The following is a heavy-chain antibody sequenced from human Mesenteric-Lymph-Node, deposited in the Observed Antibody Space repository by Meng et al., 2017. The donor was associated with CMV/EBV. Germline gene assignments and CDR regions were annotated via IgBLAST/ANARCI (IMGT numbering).Heavy chain of an antibody. CDR3: ARGIERLFDL. CDR2: IYPGDSDT. V-gene: IGHV5-51*01. D-gene: IGHD2-21*01. CDR1: GYTFSTFW. J-gene: IGHJ5*01. Sequence: KVSCKGSGYTFSTFWIGWVRQMPGKGLEWMGVIYPGDSDTRYSPSFQGQVTISADKSISTAYLQWNSLKASDSATYFCARGIERLFDLWGQGTLVTVSS.